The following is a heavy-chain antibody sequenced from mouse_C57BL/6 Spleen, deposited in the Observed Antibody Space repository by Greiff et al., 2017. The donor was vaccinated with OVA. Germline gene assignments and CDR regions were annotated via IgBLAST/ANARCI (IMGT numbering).Heavy chain of an antibody. CDR1: GFTFSSYG. Sequence: EVMLVESGGDLVKPGGSLKLSCAASGFTFSSYGMSWVRQTPDKRLEWVATISSGGSYTYYPDSVKGRFTISRDNAKNTLYLQMSSLKSEDTAMYYCARRREDYDWYFDVWGTGTTVTVSS. CDR2: ISSGGSYT. V-gene: IGHV5-6*02. D-gene: IGHD2-4*01. CDR3: ARRREDYDWYFDV. J-gene: IGHJ1*03.